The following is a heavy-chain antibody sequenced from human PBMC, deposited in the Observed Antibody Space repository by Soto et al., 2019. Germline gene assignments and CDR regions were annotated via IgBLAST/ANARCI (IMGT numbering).Heavy chain of an antibody. CDR2: IIPIFGTA. J-gene: IGHJ1*01. D-gene: IGHD3-22*01. CDR1: GGTFSSYA. Sequence: SVKVSCKASGGTFSSYAISWVRQAPGQGLEWMGGIIPIFGTANYAQKFQGRVTITADESTSTAYMELSSLRSEDTAVYYCARASYDSSALTAEYFQHWGQGTLVTGSS. V-gene: IGHV1-69*13. CDR3: ARASYDSSALTAEYFQH.